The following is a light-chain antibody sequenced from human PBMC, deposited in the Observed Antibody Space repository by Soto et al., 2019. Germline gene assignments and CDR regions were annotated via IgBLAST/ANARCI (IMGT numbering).Light chain of an antibody. CDR2: AAS. V-gene: IGKV3-20*01. CDR1: QSVTNNY. Sequence: EVVLTQSPGTVSLSPGERATLSCRASQSVTNNYLAWYQQKAGQAPRLLIYAASSRATGIPDRFSGSGSGTDFTLSISRLEPEDFAVYYCKQYGKSITWTFGQGTKVEIK. J-gene: IGKJ1*01. CDR3: KQYGKSITWT.